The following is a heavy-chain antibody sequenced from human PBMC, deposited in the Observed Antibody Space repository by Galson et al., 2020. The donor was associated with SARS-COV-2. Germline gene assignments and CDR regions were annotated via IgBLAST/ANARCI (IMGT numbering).Heavy chain of an antibody. CDR3: AREMATISAFDI. J-gene: IGHJ3*02. Sequence: SGPPLVKPTQTLTLNCTFSGFSLSTSGVGVGWIRQPPGQTLEWLALIYWNDDKRYSPSLKSRLTVTKDTSKNQVVLTMTNMDPVDTATYYCAREMATISAFDIWGQGTMVTVSS. CDR2: IYWNDDK. CDR1: GFSLSTSGVG. D-gene: IGHD5-12*01. V-gene: IGHV2-5*01.